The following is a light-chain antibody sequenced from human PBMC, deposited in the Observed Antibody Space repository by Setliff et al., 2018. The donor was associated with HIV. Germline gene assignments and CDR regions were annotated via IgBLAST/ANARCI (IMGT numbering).Light chain of an antibody. Sequence: QSVLTQPASVSGSPGQSITISCTGTTSDIGGYNYVSWYQHHPGKAPKLMIYEVSNRPSGVSNRFSGSKSGNTASLTISGLQAEDEAEYFCSSYPSSSTYVFGAGTKVTVL. V-gene: IGLV2-14*01. CDR3: SSYPSSSTYV. CDR2: EVS. CDR1: TSDIGGYNY. J-gene: IGLJ1*01.